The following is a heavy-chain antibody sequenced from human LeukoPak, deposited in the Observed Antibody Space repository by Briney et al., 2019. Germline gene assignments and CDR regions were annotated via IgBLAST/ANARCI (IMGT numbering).Heavy chain of an antibody. CDR3: ARHIGDYERSLGIPY. J-gene: IGHJ4*02. Sequence: ASVKVSSKASGYTFTSYGTSWVRQAPGHGLEWMGWISAYNGNTNYAQKLQGRVTMTTDTSTSTTYMELRSLRSDDTAVYYCARHIGDYERSLGIPYWGQGTLVTVSS. V-gene: IGHV1-18*01. D-gene: IGHD4-17*01. CDR2: ISAYNGNT. CDR1: GYTFTSYG.